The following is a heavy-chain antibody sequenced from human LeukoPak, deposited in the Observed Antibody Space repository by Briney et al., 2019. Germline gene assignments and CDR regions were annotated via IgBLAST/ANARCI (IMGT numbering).Heavy chain of an antibody. Sequence: GGSLRLSCAASGFTFSSYWMHWVRQAPGKGLVWVSRINSDGSSTSYADSVKGRFTISRDNAKNTLYLQMNSLRAEDTAVYYCATRGYSSSWYYYYYMDVWGKGTTVTVSS. CDR1: GFTFSSYW. V-gene: IGHV3-74*01. D-gene: IGHD6-13*01. J-gene: IGHJ6*03. CDR2: INSDGSST. CDR3: ATRGYSSSWYYYYYMDV.